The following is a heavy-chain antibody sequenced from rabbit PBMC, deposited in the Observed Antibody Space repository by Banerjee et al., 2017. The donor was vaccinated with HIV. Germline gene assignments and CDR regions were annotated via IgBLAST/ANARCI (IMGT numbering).Heavy chain of an antibody. V-gene: IGHV1S45*01. Sequence: QEQLKETGGGLVQPGGSLTLTCTASGWSFSSSYWICWVRQAPGKGLEWIACIYTSNGATYYASWAKGRFTISRASSTTVTLQMTSLTAADTATYFCARGYAGYAGYGYAFDPRGPGTLVTVS. J-gene: IGHJ2*01. CDR3: ARGYAGYAGYGYAFDP. D-gene: IGHD7-1*01. CDR1: GWSFSSSYW. CDR2: IYTSNGAT.